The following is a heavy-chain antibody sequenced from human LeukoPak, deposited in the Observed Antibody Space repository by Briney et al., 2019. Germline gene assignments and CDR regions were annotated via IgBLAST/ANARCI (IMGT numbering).Heavy chain of an antibody. V-gene: IGHV3-7*05. D-gene: IGHD3-16*01. CDR3: ARDVEGGTFDI. Sequence: GGSLRLSCAASGFTFSRFWMNWVRQAPGRGLEWVANIDQSGGRNNYVDSVKGRFTISRDNAKNSLFLEVSSLRADDTAVYFCARDVEGGTFDIWGQGTMVTVSS. J-gene: IGHJ3*02. CDR2: IDQSGGRN. CDR1: GFTFSRFW.